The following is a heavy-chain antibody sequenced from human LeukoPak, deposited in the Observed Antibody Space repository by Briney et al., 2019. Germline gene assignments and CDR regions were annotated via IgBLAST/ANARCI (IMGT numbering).Heavy chain of an antibody. V-gene: IGHV4-31*03. CDR1: GGSISSGGYC. D-gene: IGHD4-11*01. CDR3: ARAPTVTYYFDY. Sequence: SETLSLTCTVSGGSISSGGYCWSWIRQHPGKGLEWIGYIYYSGSTYYNPSLKSRVTISVDTSKNQFSLKLSSVTAADTAVYYCARAPTVTYYFDYWGQGTLVTVSS. J-gene: IGHJ4*02. CDR2: IYYSGST.